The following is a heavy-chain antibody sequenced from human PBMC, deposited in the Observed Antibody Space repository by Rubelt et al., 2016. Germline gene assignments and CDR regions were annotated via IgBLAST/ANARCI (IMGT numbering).Heavy chain of an antibody. CDR1: GFTFDDYA. CDR3: AEGSGTSIFYFYYYGLDV. D-gene: IGHD1-14*01. Sequence: EVQLVESGGGLVQPGGSLRLSCAASGFTFDDYAMHWVRQAPGKGLEWVSGISWNSGSIGYADSVKGRFTISRDNAKNSLHLQMNSLRAEDTALYYCAEGSGTSIFYFYYYGLDVWGQGTTVTVSS. CDR2: ISWNSGSI. V-gene: IGHV3-9*01. J-gene: IGHJ6*02.